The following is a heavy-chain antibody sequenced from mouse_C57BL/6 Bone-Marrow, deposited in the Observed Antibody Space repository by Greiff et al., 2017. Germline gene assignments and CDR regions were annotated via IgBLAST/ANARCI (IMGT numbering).Heavy chain of an antibody. CDR1: GFNIKDYY. CDR2: IDPEDGET. D-gene: IGHD1-1*01. CDR3: SLLLRTREYYFDY. V-gene: IGHV14-2*01. Sequence: EVKLQESGAELVKPGASVKLSCTASGFNIKDYYMHWVKQRTEQGLEWIGRIDPEDGETKYAPKFQGKATITADTSSNTAYLQLSSLTSEDTAVYYWSLLLRTREYYFDYWGQGTTLTVSS. J-gene: IGHJ2*01.